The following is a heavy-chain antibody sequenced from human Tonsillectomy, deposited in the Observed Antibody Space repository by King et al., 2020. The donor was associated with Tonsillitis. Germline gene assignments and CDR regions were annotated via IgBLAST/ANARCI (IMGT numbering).Heavy chain of an antibody. D-gene: IGHD6-13*01. CDR2: IDWNAGGT. CDR1: GFTFNDYG. CDR3: ARTAAAGNYYFDY. V-gene: IGHV3-20*04. J-gene: IGHJ4*02. Sequence: VQLVESGGGLIRPGGSLKLSCATSGFTFNDYGMSWVRQVPGKGLEWVSGIDWNAGGTGYADSVKGRFTISRDHAKNSLSLQMNSLRAEDTALYYCARTAAAGNYYFDYWGQGTLVTVSS.